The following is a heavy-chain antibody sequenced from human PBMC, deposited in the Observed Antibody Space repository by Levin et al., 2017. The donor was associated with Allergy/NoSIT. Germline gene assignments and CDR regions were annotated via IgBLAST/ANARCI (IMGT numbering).Heavy chain of an antibody. D-gene: IGHD3-10*01. Sequence: AGGSLRLSCAASGFTFRNFGIHWVRQAPGKGLEWVAVIWHDGSNIYYGDSVRGRFTISRDNSKNTLYLQMNSLRAEDTAVYYCARDLESYYYNSGNYFLSWSFDLWGRGTLVTVSS. CDR2: IWHDGSNI. CDR3: ARDLESYYYNSGNYFLSWSFDL. J-gene: IGHJ2*01. V-gene: IGHV3-33*01. CDR1: GFTFRNFG.